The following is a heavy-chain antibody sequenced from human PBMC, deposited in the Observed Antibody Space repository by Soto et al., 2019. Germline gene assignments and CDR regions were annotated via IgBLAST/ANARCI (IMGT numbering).Heavy chain of an antibody. CDR1: GGSISSYY. Sequence: PSETLSLTCTVSGGSISSYYWSWIRQPPGKGLEWIGYIYYSGSTNYNPSLKSRVTISVDTSKNQFSLKLSSVTAADTAVYYCARVQQLENYYYYGMDVWGQGTTVTVSS. CDR2: IYYSGST. CDR3: ARVQQLENYYYYGMDV. V-gene: IGHV4-59*01. J-gene: IGHJ6*02. D-gene: IGHD6-6*01.